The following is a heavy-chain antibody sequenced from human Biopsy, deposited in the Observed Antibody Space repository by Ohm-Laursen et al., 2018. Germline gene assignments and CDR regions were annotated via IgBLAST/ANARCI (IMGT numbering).Heavy chain of an antibody. CDR2: IYYSGST. CDR3: ARVGAGAPSIDYFDS. D-gene: IGHD1-26*01. J-gene: IGHJ4*02. V-gene: IGHV4-59*01. CDR1: GGSIGSFF. Sequence: PGTLSLTCTVSGGSIGSFFWSWIRQPPGKGLEWIGYIYYSGSTNYNPSLRSRVTISVDRSKNQFSLELSSVTAADTAVYYCARVGAGAPSIDYFDSWGQGTLVTVSS.